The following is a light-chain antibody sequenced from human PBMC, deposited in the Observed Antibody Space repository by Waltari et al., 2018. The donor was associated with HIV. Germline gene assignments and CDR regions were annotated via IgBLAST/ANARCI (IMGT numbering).Light chain of an antibody. J-gene: IGLJ1*01. CDR3: AAWDDSLKGGA. CDR2: SNN. Sequence: QSVLAQPPSASGTPGQRVTISCSGSTSNIGGNTVSWYQQLPGTAPKLLIYSNNVRPSGVPDRLSGSTSGTSASLVISGLQSEDEADYYCAAWDDSLKGGAFGTGTKVTVL. V-gene: IGLV1-44*01. CDR1: TSNIGGNT.